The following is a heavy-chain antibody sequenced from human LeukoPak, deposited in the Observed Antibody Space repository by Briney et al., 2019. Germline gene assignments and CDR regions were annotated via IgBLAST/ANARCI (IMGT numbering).Heavy chain of an antibody. J-gene: IGHJ4*02. Sequence: PGGSLRLSCAASGFTFSSYGMHWVRQAPGKGLEWVAVIWYDGSNKYYADSVKGRFTISRDNSKNTLYLQMNSLRAEDTAVYYCARDSGSYGSGSYYWGQGTLVTVSS. CDR2: IWYDGSNK. CDR3: ARDSGSYGSGSYY. V-gene: IGHV3-33*01. D-gene: IGHD3-10*01. CDR1: GFTFSSYG.